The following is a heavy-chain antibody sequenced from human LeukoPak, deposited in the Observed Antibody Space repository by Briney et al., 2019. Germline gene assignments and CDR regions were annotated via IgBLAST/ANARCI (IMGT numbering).Heavy chain of an antibody. CDR3: ASTALDSSGYYRLDGYYYYYYMDV. Sequence: SVKVSCKASGGTFSSYAISWVRQAPGQGLEWMGGIIPIFGTANYAQKFQGRVTITTDESTSTAYMELSSLRSEDTAVYYCASTALDSSGYYRLDGYYYYYYMDVWGKGTTVTVSS. CDR1: GGTFSSYA. J-gene: IGHJ6*03. CDR2: IIPIFGTA. D-gene: IGHD3-22*01. V-gene: IGHV1-69*05.